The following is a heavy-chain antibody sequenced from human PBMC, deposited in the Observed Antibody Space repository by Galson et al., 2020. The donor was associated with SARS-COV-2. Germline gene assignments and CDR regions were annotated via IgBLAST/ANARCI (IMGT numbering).Heavy chain of an antibody. D-gene: IGHD3-10*01. CDR3: AHRRLHYGAFDI. V-gene: IGHV2-5*02. CDR2: IYWDDDK. J-gene: IGHJ3*02. Sequence: LALIYWDDDKRYSPSLKSRLTITKDTSKNQVVLTMTNMDPVDTATYYCAHRRLHYGAFDIWGQGTMVTVSS.